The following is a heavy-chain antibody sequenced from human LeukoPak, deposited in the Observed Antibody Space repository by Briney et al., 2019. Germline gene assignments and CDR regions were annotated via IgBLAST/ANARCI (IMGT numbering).Heavy chain of an antibody. D-gene: IGHD1-26*01. Sequence: GGSLRLSCAASGFTVSNNYMSWVRQAPGKGLEWVSVIYIGGNTYYADSVEGRFTISRDNSKNTLYLQMNNLRAEDTAVYYCARSESGSYSENWGQGALVSVSS. CDR3: ARSESGSYSEN. V-gene: IGHV3-66*01. CDR2: IYIGGNT. CDR1: GFTVSNNY. J-gene: IGHJ4*02.